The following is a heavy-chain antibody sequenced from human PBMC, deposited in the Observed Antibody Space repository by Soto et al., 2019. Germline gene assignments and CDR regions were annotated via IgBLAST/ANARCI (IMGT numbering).Heavy chain of an antibody. CDR2: ISAYNGNT. Sequence: SVKVSCKASGYTFTSYGISWVRQAPGQGLEWMGWISAYNGNTNYAQKLQGRVTMTTDTSTSTAYMELRSLRSDDTAVYYCARDNANNYYDSSGYYTPWGQGTLVTVSS. CDR1: GYTFTSYG. V-gene: IGHV1-18*04. D-gene: IGHD3-22*01. CDR3: ARDNANNYYDSSGYYTP. J-gene: IGHJ5*02.